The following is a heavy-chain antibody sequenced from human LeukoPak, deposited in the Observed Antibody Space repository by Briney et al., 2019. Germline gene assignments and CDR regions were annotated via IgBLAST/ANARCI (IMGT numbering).Heavy chain of an antibody. CDR3: ARDAPELGRDPYYYYYMDV. J-gene: IGHJ6*03. CDR1: GGTFSSYA. Sequence: ASVKVSCTASGGTFSSYAISWVRQAPGQGLEWMGGIIPIFGSANYAQNFQGRVTITADKSTSTAYMELSSLRSEDTAVYYCARDAPELGRDPYYYYYMDVWGKGTTVTVSS. CDR2: IIPIFGSA. D-gene: IGHD3-10*01. V-gene: IGHV1-69*06.